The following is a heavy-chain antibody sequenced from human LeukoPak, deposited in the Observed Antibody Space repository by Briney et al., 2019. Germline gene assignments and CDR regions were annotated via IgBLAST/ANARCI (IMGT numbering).Heavy chain of an antibody. D-gene: IGHD2-15*01. J-gene: IGHJ3*02. Sequence: SETLSLTCTVSGYSISSGYYWGWIRQPPGKGLEWIGSIYHSGSTYYNPSLKSRVTISVDTSKNQFSLKLSSVTAADTAVYYCARDQASYCSGGSCSPGDAFDIWGQGTMVTVSS. V-gene: IGHV4-38-2*02. CDR2: IYHSGST. CDR3: ARDQASYCSGGSCSPGDAFDI. CDR1: GYSISSGYY.